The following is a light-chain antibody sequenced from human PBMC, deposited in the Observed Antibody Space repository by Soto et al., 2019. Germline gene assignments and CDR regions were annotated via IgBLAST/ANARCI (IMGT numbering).Light chain of an antibody. CDR3: SSYAGSNNFV. CDR1: SSDVGGYNY. CDR2: EVS. Sequence: QSVLTQPASASGSPGQSVTISCNGTSSDVGGYNYVSWYQQHPGKAPKLMIYEVSKRPSGVPDRFSGSKSGNTASLTVSGLQAEDEADYYCSSYAGSNNFVFGTGTMVTVL. J-gene: IGLJ1*01. V-gene: IGLV2-8*01.